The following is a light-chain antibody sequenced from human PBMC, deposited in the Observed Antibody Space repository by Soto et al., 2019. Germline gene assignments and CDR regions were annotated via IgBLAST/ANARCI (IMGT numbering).Light chain of an antibody. Sequence: IHMTQSPSSLSASVGDRVTITCRASQGIRTDLGWYQQKPGKAPKLLIYAASRLESGVPSRFSGSGGGTEFTLTISSLQPEDFATYYCLQDYNFPLTFGPGTKVDIK. CDR3: LQDYNFPLT. CDR1: QGIRTD. CDR2: AAS. V-gene: IGKV1-6*01. J-gene: IGKJ1*01.